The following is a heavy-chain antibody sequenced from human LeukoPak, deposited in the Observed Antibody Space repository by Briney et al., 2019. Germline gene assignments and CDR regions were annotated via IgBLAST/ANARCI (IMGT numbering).Heavy chain of an antibody. J-gene: IGHJ3*02. CDR1: GFTVSRHY. V-gene: IGHV3-53*01. CDR3: ARAPYSADSSATPPAFDI. Sequence: GGSLRLSCAASGFTVSRHYMSWVRQAPGTGLEWVSIIYSPGGTYYADSVKGRFTISRDTSKNTIYLQMNSLRVEDTAVYYCARAPYSADSSATPPAFDIWGQGTTVTVSS. D-gene: IGHD3-22*01. CDR2: IYSPGGT.